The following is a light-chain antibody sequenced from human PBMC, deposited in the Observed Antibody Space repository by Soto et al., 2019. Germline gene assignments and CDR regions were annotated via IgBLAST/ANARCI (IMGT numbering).Light chain of an antibody. CDR3: QQYNSYWT. Sequence: DIQMTQSPSTLSASVGDRITITCRASQAVGSWLAWYQQRPGKAPKLLIYDASILQRGVPSRFSGSGSGTQFTLTISSLQPDDSATYYCQQYNSYWTFGQGTKVDIK. CDR2: DAS. J-gene: IGKJ1*01. CDR1: QAVGSW. V-gene: IGKV1-5*01.